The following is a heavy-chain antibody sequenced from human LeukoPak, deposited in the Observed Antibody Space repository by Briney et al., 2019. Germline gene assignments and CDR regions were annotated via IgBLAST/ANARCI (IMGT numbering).Heavy chain of an antibody. CDR1: GGSISSSSYY. J-gene: IGHJ4*02. Sequence: SETLSLTCTVSGGSISSSSYYWGWIRQPPGKGLEWIGSIYYSGSTYYNPSLKSRVTISVDTSKDQFSLKLSSVTAADTAVYYCARATRDYQLGPAGVYFDYWGQGTLVTVSS. CDR2: IYYSGST. V-gene: IGHV4-39*07. D-gene: IGHD2-2*01. CDR3: ARATRDYQLGPAGVYFDY.